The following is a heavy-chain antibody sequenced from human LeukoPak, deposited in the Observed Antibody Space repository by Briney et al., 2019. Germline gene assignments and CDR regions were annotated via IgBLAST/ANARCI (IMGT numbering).Heavy chain of an antibody. CDR1: GYTFTSYG. D-gene: IGHD2-2*03. Sequence: ASVKVSCKASGYTFTSYGISWVRQAPGQGLEWMGWISAYNGNTNYAQKLQGRVTMTTDTSTSTAYMELRSLRSDDTAVYYCARGRLDIVVVPAPSLDIWGQGTMVTVSS. CDR3: ARGRLDIVVVPAPSLDI. J-gene: IGHJ3*02. CDR2: ISAYNGNT. V-gene: IGHV1-18*01.